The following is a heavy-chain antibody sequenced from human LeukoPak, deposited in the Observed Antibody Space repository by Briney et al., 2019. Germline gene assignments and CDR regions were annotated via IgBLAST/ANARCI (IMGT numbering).Heavy chain of an antibody. Sequence: GGSLRLSCAASGFTVSSNYMSWVRQAPGKGLEWVSAIYSGGATYYADSVQGRFTISRDTSKNTLDLQMNSLRAEDTAVYYCARNLRDGYNRFDYWGQGTLVAVSS. V-gene: IGHV3-53*01. D-gene: IGHD5-24*01. CDR2: IYSGGAT. J-gene: IGHJ4*02. CDR1: GFTVSSNY. CDR3: ARNLRDGYNRFDY.